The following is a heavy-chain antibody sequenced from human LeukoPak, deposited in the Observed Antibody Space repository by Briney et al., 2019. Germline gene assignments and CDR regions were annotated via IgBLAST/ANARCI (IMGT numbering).Heavy chain of an antibody. D-gene: IGHD3-3*01. V-gene: IGHV4-30-2*01. Sequence: TSQTLSLTCTVSGGSISSGGHSWSWIRQPPGKGLEWIGYIYHSGSGSTYYNPSLKSRVTISIDKSKNQFSLKLNSVTAADTAVYYCARINDFWSGPTLDVWGQGTTVTVSS. CDR3: ARINDFWSGPTLDV. CDR1: GGSISSGGHS. J-gene: IGHJ6*02. CDR2: IYHSGSGST.